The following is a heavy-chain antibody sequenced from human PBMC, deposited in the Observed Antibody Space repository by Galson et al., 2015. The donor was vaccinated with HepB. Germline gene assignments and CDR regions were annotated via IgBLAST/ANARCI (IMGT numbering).Heavy chain of an antibody. CDR1: GFTFSTHA. J-gene: IGHJ4*02. CDR3: ARDGYNWVAFDS. D-gene: IGHD1-1*01. V-gene: IGHV3-23*01. Sequence: SLRLSCAASGFTFSTHAMSWVRQAPGKELAWVSAISGSGDTIYYADSVMGRFTISRDNSKNTMYLQMSSLRAEDTAIYYCARDGYNWVAFDSWGQGILVTVSS. CDR2: ISGSGDTI.